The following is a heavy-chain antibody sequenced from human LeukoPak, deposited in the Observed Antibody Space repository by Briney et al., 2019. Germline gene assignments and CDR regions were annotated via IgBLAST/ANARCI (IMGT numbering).Heavy chain of an antibody. J-gene: IGHJ4*02. D-gene: IGHD4-17*01. Sequence: GGSLRLSCAASGFTFSSYGMHWVRQAPGKGLEWVAVIWFDGSNKYYADSVKGRFTISRDNSKNTLYLQMNSLRAEDTAVYYCAKEPDYGDYFDYWGQGTLVTVSS. V-gene: IGHV3-33*06. CDR1: GFTFSSYG. CDR3: AKEPDYGDYFDY. CDR2: IWFDGSNK.